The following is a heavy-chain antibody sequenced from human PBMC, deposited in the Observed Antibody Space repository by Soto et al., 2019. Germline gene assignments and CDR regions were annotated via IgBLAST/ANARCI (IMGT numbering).Heavy chain of an antibody. D-gene: IGHD2-2*01. CDR3: ARDREYCSSTSCYYYYYYGMDV. Sequence: SVKVSCKASGGTFSSYAISWVRQAPGQGLEWMGGIIPIFGTANYAQKFQGRVTITADESTSTAYMELSSLRSEDTAVYYCARDREYCSSTSCYYYYYYGMDVWGQGTTVTVS. J-gene: IGHJ6*02. CDR1: GGTFSSYA. V-gene: IGHV1-69*13. CDR2: IIPIFGTA.